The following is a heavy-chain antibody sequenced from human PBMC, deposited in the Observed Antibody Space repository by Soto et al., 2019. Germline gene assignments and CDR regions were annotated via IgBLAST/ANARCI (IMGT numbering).Heavy chain of an antibody. Sequence: QVQLVQSGAEVKKPGSSVKVSCKASGGTFSSYTISWVRQAPGQGLEWMGRIIPILGIANYAQKFQGRVTITADKSTSTAYMELSSLRSEDTAVSYCARGGGITGTSTEEWFDPWGQGTLVTVSS. CDR1: GGTFSSYT. D-gene: IGHD1-20*01. CDR3: ARGGGITGTSTEEWFDP. CDR2: IIPILGIA. V-gene: IGHV1-69*02. J-gene: IGHJ5*02.